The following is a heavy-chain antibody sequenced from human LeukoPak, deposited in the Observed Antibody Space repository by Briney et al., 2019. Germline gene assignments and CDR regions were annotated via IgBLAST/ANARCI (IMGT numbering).Heavy chain of an antibody. D-gene: IGHD3-10*01. V-gene: IGHV3-66*01. J-gene: IGHJ4*02. CDR1: GFTVSDNY. CDR2: IYSGGGT. CDR3: VRDEGFHGSGSN. Sequence: GGSLRLSCAASGFTVSDNYMSWVRQAPGKGLEWVSVIYSGGGTYYSHSVKGIFTISRDNSKDTLYLQINTLRVEDTAVYYCVRDEGFHGSGSNWGPGTLVTVSS.